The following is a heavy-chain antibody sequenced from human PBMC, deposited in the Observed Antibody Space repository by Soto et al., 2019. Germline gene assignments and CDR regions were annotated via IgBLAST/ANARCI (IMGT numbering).Heavy chain of an antibody. D-gene: IGHD6-25*01. V-gene: IGHV3-53*01. Sequence: EVQLVESGGGLIQPGGSLRLSCAVSGFTVSNNYMSWVRQAPGKGLEGVSVIYSGGYTAYGDSVKGRFTISRDNSKNTLFLQRNSRGADDPAVYYGGAQRGGGGYWGQGTLVTVSS. CDR3: GAQRGGGGY. CDR2: IYSGGYT. J-gene: IGHJ4*02. CDR1: GFTVSNNY.